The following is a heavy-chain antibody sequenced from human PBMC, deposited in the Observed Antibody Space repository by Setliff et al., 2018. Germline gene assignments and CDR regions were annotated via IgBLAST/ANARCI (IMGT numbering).Heavy chain of an antibody. J-gene: IGHJ4*02. CDR2: IRKDGSEK. CDR3: ARDSSHFIRVLDS. CDR1: GFTFSSYA. D-gene: IGHD3-10*01. Sequence: PGGSLRLSCAASGFTFSSYAMTWVRQAPGKGLEWVASIRKDGSEKYYVDSVKGRFTISRDNAKNSLFLQMDNLGAEDTAQYFCARDSSHFIRVLDSWGQGTLVTVSS. V-gene: IGHV3-7*01.